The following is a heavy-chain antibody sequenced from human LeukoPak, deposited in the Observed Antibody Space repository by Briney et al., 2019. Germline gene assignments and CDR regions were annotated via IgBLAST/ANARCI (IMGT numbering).Heavy chain of an antibody. D-gene: IGHD3-10*01. V-gene: IGHV3-30*04. J-gene: IGHJ4*02. CDR2: ISYDGSNK. Sequence: GLEWVAVISYDGSNKYYADSVKGRFTISRDNSKNTLYLQMNSLRAEDTAVYYCASDGGYWGQGTLVXV. CDR3: ASDGGY.